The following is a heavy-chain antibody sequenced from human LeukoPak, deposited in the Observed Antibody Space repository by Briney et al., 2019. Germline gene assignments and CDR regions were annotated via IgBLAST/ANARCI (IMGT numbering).Heavy chain of an antibody. D-gene: IGHD1-26*01. CDR2: INTYNGYT. V-gene: IGHV1-18*01. J-gene: IGHJ4*02. Sequence: ASVKVSCKASDYTFTSYGISWVRQAPGLGLEWMGWINTYNGYTNYAQKLQGRVTMTTDTSTSTAYMELRSLRSDDTAVYYCARRAPGELRIFDYWGQGTLVTVSS. CDR3: ARRAPGELRIFDY. CDR1: DYTFTSYG.